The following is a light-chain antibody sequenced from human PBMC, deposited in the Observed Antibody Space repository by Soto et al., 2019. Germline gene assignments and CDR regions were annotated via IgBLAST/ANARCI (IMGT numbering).Light chain of an antibody. V-gene: IGKV1-5*01. CDR3: QQYNSYPWT. CDR2: DAY. CDR1: QSISNW. J-gene: IGKJ1*01. Sequence: DIRMTQSPSTLSASVGDRVTITCRASQSISNWLAWYQQRPGQAPKLLIYDAYSLESGVPSTFSGSASGTEFTLTIRSLQPDDFATYYCQQYNSYPWTFGQGTKVDIK.